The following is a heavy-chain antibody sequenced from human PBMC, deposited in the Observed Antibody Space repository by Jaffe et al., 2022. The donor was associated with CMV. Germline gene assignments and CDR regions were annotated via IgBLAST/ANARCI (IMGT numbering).Heavy chain of an antibody. V-gene: IGHV4-59*01. CDR3: ARARSMLDNWFDP. D-gene: IGHD2-8*01. J-gene: IGHJ5*02. Sequence: QVQLQESGPGLVKPSETLSLTCTVSGGSISSYYWSWIRQPPGKGLEWIGYIYYSGSTNYNPSLKSRVTISVDTSKNQFSLKLSSVTAADTAVYYCARARSMLDNWFDPWGQGTLVTVSS. CDR2: IYYSGST. CDR1: GGSISSYY.